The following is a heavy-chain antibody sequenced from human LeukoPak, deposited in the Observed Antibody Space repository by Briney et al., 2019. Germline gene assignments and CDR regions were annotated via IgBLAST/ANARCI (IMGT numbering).Heavy chain of an antibody. CDR1: GFTSSSYS. J-gene: IGHJ4*02. CDR2: ISSSSSYI. Sequence: PGGSLRLSCAASGFTSSSYSMNWVRQAPGKGLEWVSSISSSSSYIYYADSVKGRFTISRDNAKNSLYLQMNSLRAEDTAVYYCARIVVVAATRVAPSDYWGQGTLVTVSS. CDR3: ARIVVVAATRVAPSDY. D-gene: IGHD2-15*01. V-gene: IGHV3-21*01.